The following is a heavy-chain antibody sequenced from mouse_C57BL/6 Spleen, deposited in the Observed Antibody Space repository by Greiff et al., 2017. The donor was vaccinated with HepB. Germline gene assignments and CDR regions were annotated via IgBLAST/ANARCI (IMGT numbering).Heavy chain of an antibody. CDR1: GFNIKNTY. Sequence: DVQLQESVAELVRPGASVKLSCTASGFNIKNTYMHWVKQRPEQGLEWIGRIDPANGNTKYAPKFQGKATITADTSSNTAYLQLSSLTSEDTAIYYCAMPPSITDYAMDYWGQGTSVTVSS. CDR3: AMPPSITDYAMDY. CDR2: IDPANGNT. V-gene: IGHV14-3*01. D-gene: IGHD1-1*01. J-gene: IGHJ4*01.